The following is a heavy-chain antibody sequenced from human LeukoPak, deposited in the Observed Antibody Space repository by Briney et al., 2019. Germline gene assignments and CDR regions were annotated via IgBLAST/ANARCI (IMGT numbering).Heavy chain of an antibody. CDR3: ARDPGDFTLTAVQ. CDR1: GFTGGLSLSSSS. Sequence: GGSLRLSCTASGFTGGLSLSSSSMSWVRLAPGKGLEWVSSISSVSSFIFYADSVKGRFTISRDNAKNSVFLHMNSLRAEDTALYYCARDPGDFTLTAVQWGQGTLVTVSS. D-gene: IGHD2-21*02. V-gene: IGHV3-21*06. J-gene: IGHJ1*01. CDR2: ISSVSSFI.